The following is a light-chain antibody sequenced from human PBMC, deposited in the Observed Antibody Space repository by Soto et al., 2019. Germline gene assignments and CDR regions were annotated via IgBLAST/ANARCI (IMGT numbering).Light chain of an antibody. CDR3: GTWDSDLSAEV. CDR2: DNS. Sequence: QSVLTQPPSVSAAPGQKFAISCSGSSSNIGTNYVSWYQQLPGRAPKLVIFDNSKRPSGIPDRFSGSKSGSSATLGVTGLQTGDEADYYCGTWDSDLSAEVFGGGTKVTVL. J-gene: IGLJ3*02. CDR1: SSNIGTNY. V-gene: IGLV1-51*01.